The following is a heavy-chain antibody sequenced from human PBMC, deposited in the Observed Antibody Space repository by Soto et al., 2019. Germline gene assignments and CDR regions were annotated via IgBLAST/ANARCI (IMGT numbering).Heavy chain of an antibody. CDR2: IKQDGSEK. D-gene: IGHD6-25*01. CDR3: AREKRANGYFDY. J-gene: IGHJ4*02. Sequence: EVQLVESGGGLVQPGGSLRLSCAASGFTFSNYLMSWVRQAPGKGLEWVANIKQDGSEKYYVASVNGPFTISRDNAKNSLYLQMNSLRADDTAVYYCAREKRANGYFDYWGQGTLVTVSS. CDR1: GFTFSNYL. V-gene: IGHV3-7*01.